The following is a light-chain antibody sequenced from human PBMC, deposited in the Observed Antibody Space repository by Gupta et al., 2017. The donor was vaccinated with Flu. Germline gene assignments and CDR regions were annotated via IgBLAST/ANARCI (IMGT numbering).Light chain of an antibody. CDR3: RQCAGWPPA. V-gene: IGKV2-30*02. CDR1: QIRVHNNENTY. J-gene: IGKJ2*01. CDR2: KGS. Sequence: VTLDKPASISCSAGQIRVHNNENTYLTWLKQRPGQSPRGLIYKGSNRDSGFPDRFSGSGSGTHFTLNISSVEADDVGVYYSRQCAGWPPAFGEGTKLEIE.